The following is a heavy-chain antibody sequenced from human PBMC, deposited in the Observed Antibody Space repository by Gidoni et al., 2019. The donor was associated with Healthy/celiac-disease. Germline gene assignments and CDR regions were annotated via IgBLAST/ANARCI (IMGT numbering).Heavy chain of an antibody. V-gene: IGHV3-21*01. J-gene: IGHJ4*02. Sequence: EVQLVESGGRLVKPGGSLRLSCAASGFTFSSYSMNWVRQAPGKGLEWVSSISSSSSYIYYADSVKGRFTISRDNAKNSLYLQMNSLRAEDTAVYYCARDWVSNGPPYYDSSGSDPYYFDYWGQGTLVTVSS. CDR1: GFTFSSYS. CDR3: ARDWVSNGPPYYDSSGSDPYYFDY. CDR2: ISSSSSYI. D-gene: IGHD3-22*01.